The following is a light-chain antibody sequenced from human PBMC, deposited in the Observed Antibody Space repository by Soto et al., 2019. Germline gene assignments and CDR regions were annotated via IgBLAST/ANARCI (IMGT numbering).Light chain of an antibody. J-gene: IGLJ1*01. CDR2: KAS. CDR1: SSDVGGYDY. CDR3: SSYTSGSTLYV. V-gene: IGLV2-14*01. Sequence: QSVLTQPASVSGSPGQSITISCTGTSSDVGGYDYVSWYQQHPGKAPRLMIYKASNRPSGVPHRFSGSRSGNTASLTISGLQAEDEADYYCSSYTSGSTLYVFGTGTKATVL.